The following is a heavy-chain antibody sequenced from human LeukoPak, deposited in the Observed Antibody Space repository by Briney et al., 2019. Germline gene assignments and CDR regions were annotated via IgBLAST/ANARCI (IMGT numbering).Heavy chain of an antibody. D-gene: IGHD3-9*01. J-gene: IGHJ4*02. CDR1: GFTFSSYA. CDR3: AKVYHILTCSTHTFDY. Sequence: GGSLRLSSAASGFTFSSYAISWVRQAPGQGLEWVAVISYDGSNKYYADSVKGRFTISRDNSKNTLYLQMNSQRAEDTAVYYCAKVYHILTCSTHTFDYWGQGTLVTVSS. V-gene: IGHV3-30*18. CDR2: ISYDGSNK.